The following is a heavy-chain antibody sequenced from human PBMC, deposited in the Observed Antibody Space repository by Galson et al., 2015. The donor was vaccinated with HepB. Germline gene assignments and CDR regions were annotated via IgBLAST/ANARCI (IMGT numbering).Heavy chain of an antibody. CDR2: IVVGSGNT. V-gene: IGHV1-58*01. Sequence: SVKVSCKASGFTFTSSAVQWVRQARGQRLEWIGWIVVGSGNTNYAQKFQERVTITRDMSTSTAYMELSSLRSEDTAVYYCAADRDCGGDCYSRYGMDVWGQGTTVTVSS. J-gene: IGHJ6*02. D-gene: IGHD2-21*01. CDR1: GFTFTSSA. CDR3: AADRDCGGDCYSRYGMDV.